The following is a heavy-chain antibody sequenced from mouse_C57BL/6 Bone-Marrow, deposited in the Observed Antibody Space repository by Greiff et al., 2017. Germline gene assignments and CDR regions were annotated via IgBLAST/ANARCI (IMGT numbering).Heavy chain of an antibody. V-gene: IGHV5-6*01. J-gene: IGHJ2*01. CDR3: ARDGYGYLDF. D-gene: IGHD1-2*01. CDR1: GFTFSSYG. Sequence: EVKLMESGGDLVTPGGSLKLSCAASGFTFSSYGMSWVRQTPDKRLELVATISSGGSYTYYPDSVKGRFTISRDTAKNPLYLQMSSLKYEDTAMYYCARDGYGYLDFWGKGTTLTVSS. CDR2: ISSGGSYT.